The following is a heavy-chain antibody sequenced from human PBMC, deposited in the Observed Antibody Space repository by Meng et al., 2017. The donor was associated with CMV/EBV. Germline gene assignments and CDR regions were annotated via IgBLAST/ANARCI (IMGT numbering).Heavy chain of an antibody. Sequence: GGSLRLSCAASGFTFSSYSMNWVRQAPGKGLEWVSSISSSSSYIYYADSVKGRFTISRDNAKNSLYLQMNSLRAEDTAVYYCATETQYYDSSGYPLRWGQGTLVTVSS. V-gene: IGHV3-21*04. D-gene: IGHD3-22*01. CDR3: ATETQYYDSSGYPLR. J-gene: IGHJ4*02. CDR1: GFTFSSYS. CDR2: ISSSSSYI.